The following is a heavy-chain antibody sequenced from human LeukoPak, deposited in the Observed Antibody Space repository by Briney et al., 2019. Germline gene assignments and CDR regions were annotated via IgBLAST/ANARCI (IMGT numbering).Heavy chain of an antibody. D-gene: IGHD3-22*01. Sequence: SETLSLTCTVSGGSISSYYWSWIRQPTGKGLEWIGYIYYSGSTNYNPSLKSRVTISVDTSKNQFSLKLSSVTAADTAVYYCARSYDSSGYYYGWFDPWGQGTLVTVSS. J-gene: IGHJ5*02. CDR2: IYYSGST. V-gene: IGHV4-59*01. CDR3: ARSYDSSGYYYGWFDP. CDR1: GGSISSYY.